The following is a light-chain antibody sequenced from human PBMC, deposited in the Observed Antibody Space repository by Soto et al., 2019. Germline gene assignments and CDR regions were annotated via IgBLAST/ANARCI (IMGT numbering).Light chain of an antibody. V-gene: IGLV1-36*01. CDR2: YDD. CDR3: AAWDDSLSGYV. Sequence: QSVLTQPPSVSEAPRQRVTISCSGSSSNIGNNAVNWYQQLPGKAPKLLLYYDDLLPSGVSDRFSGSKSGTSASLAISGLQSEDDADYYCAAWDDSLSGYVFGTGTKLTVL. J-gene: IGLJ1*01. CDR1: SSNIGNNA.